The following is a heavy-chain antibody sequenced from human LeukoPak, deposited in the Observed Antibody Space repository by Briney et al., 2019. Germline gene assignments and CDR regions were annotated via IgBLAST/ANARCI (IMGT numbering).Heavy chain of an antibody. D-gene: IGHD6-19*01. CDR3: ARCLTGWQWRKPYYFDY. CDR1: GGSISSSSYY. CDR2: IYYSGST. J-gene: IGHJ4*02. V-gene: IGHV4-39*07. Sequence: SETLSLTCTVSGGSISSSSYYWGWIRQPPGKGLEWIGSIYYSGSTYYNPSLKSRVTISVDTSKNQFSLKLSSVTAADTAVYYCARCLTGWQWRKPYYFDYWGQGTLVTVSS.